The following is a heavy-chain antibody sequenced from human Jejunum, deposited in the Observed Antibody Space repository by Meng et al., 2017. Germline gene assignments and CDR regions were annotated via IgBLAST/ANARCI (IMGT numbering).Heavy chain of an antibody. CDR1: GFRFSNYY. Sequence: GGSLRLSCAASGFRFSNYYMTWIRQAPGKGLEWISYISGSGTTIYNADSVKGRFTISRDNAKNSLYLQIDSLRGDDTAVYYCARGHYSDPEGYSNFYYILDVCGQGTTVTVSS. CDR3: ARGHYSDPEGYSNFYYILDV. D-gene: IGHD3-22*01. J-gene: IGHJ6*02. CDR2: ISGSGTTI. V-gene: IGHV3-11*04.